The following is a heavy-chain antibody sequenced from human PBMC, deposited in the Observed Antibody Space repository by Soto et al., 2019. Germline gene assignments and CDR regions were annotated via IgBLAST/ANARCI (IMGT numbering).Heavy chain of an antibody. V-gene: IGHV1-18*04. CDR2: ISAYNGNT. Sequence: ASVKVSCKASGYTFTSYGISWVRQAPGQGLEWMGWISAYNGNTNYAQKLQGRVTMTTDTSTSTAYMELRSLRSDDTAVYYCARDRHYGSGCYYLDYWGQGTLVTVPS. CDR1: GYTFTSYG. CDR3: ARDRHYGSGCYYLDY. J-gene: IGHJ4*02. D-gene: IGHD3-10*01.